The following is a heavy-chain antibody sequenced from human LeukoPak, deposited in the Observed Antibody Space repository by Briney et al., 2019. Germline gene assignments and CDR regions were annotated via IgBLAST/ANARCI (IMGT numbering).Heavy chain of an antibody. J-gene: IGHJ4*02. CDR3: ASMTTVTNYFDY. CDR1: GGSISSGDYY. D-gene: IGHD4-17*01. CDR2: IYYSGST. V-gene: IGHV4-30-4*01. Sequence: SQTLSLTCTVSGGSISSGDYYWSWIRQPPGKGLEWIGCIYYSGSTYYNPSLKSRVTISVDTSKNQFSLKLSSVTAADTAVYYCASMTTVTNYFDYWGQGTLVTVSS.